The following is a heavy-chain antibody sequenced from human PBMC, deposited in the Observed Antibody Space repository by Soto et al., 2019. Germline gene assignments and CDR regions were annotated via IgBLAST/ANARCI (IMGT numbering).Heavy chain of an antibody. CDR2: INSDGSST. CDR3: AKDEVGAVYYYYYGMDV. D-gene: IGHD1-26*01. J-gene: IGHJ6*02. CDR1: GFTFSSYW. V-gene: IGHV3-74*01. Sequence: PGGSLRLSCAASGFTFSSYWMHWVRQAPGKGLVWVSRINSDGSSTSYADSVKGRFTISRDNAKNTPYLQMNSLRAEDTAVYYCAKDEVGAVYYYYYGMDVWGQGTTVTVSS.